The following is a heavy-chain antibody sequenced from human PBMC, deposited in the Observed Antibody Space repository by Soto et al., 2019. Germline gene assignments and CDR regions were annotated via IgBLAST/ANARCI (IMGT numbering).Heavy chain of an antibody. D-gene: IGHD6-6*01. Sequence: QVQLQESGPGLVKPSQTLSLTCTVSGGSISSGDYYWSWIRQPPGKGLEWIGYIYYSGSTYYNPSFKSRVXXSXDXXKNQFSRKLSSVTAADTAVYYCARVTLEYSSAVDYWGQGTLVTVSS. CDR3: ARVTLEYSSAVDY. CDR2: IYYSGST. J-gene: IGHJ4*02. CDR1: GGSISSGDYY. V-gene: IGHV4-30-4*01.